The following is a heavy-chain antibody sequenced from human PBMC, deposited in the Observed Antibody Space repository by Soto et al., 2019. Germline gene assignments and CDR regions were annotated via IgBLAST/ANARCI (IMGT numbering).Heavy chain of an antibody. J-gene: IGHJ5*02. D-gene: IGHD6-13*01. Sequence: PSETLSLTCTVSGGSISSYYWSWIRQPPGKGLEWIGYIYYSGSTNYNPSLKSRVTISVDTSKNQFSLKLSSVTAADTAVYYCARAVYSSSWLPPPHNWFDPWGQGTLVTVS. CDR1: GGSISSYY. V-gene: IGHV4-59*01. CDR3: ARAVYSSSWLPPPHNWFDP. CDR2: IYYSGST.